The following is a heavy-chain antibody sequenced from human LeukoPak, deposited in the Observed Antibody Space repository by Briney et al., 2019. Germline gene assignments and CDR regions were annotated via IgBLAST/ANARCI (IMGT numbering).Heavy chain of an antibody. CDR2: ISYDGSNK. V-gene: IGHV3-30*04. D-gene: IGHD5-18*01. J-gene: IGHJ4*02. Sequence: GGSLRLSCAASGFTFSSYAMHWVRQAPGKGLEWVAVISYDGSNKYYADSVKGRFTISRDNSKNTLYLQMNSLRAEDTAVYYCARDKTARGYSHDSRFDYWGQGTLVTVSS. CDR1: GFTFSSYA. CDR3: ARDKTARGYSHDSRFDY.